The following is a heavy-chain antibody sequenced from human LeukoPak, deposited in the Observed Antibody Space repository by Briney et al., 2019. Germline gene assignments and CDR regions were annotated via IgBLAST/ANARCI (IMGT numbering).Heavy chain of an antibody. D-gene: IGHD3-10*01. CDR3: ARGKPSAFDP. CDR2: INPTGGST. V-gene: IGHV1-46*01. Sequence: GASVKVSCKASGYTFPSYFMHWVRQAPGQGLEWMGIINPTGGSTTYAQKFQGRVTMTRDTSTSTVYMELSSLRSEDTAVYYCARGKPSAFDPWGQGTLVTVSS. J-gene: IGHJ5*02. CDR1: GYTFPSYF.